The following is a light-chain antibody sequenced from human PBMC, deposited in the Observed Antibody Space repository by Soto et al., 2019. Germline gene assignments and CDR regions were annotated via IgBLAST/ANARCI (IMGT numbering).Light chain of an antibody. Sequence: QSVLTQPASVSGSPGQSITISCTGTSSDVGTYSLVSWYQQHPGKAPKLMIYEVTKRPSGVSNRFSGSKSGNTASLTISGLRAEDEADYYCCSYAGTSTYVFGTGTKVTVL. V-gene: IGLV2-23*02. CDR1: SSDVGTYSL. CDR3: CSYAGTSTYV. CDR2: EVT. J-gene: IGLJ1*01.